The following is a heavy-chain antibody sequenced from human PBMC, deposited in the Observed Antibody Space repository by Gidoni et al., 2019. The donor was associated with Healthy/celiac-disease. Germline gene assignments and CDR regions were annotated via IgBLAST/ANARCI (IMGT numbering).Heavy chain of an antibody. CDR2: ISAYNGNT. J-gene: IGHJ6*02. CDR1: GYTFTSYG. V-gene: IGHV1-18*01. CDR3: ARDREWELGYYYYYGMDV. D-gene: IGHD1-26*01. Sequence: QVQLVQSGAEVKKPGASVKVSCKASGYTFTSYGISWVRQAPGQGLEWMGWISAYNGNTNYAQKLQGRVTMTTDTSTSTAYMELRSLRSDDTAVYYCARDREWELGYYYYYGMDVWGQGTTVTVSS.